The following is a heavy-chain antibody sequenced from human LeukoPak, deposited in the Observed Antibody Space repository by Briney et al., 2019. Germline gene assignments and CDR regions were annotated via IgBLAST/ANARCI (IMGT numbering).Heavy chain of an antibody. CDR2: INPNSGGT. CDR1: GYTFTGYY. J-gene: IGHJ4*02. Sequence: ASVKVSCKASGYTFTGYYMHWVRQAPGQGLEWMGWINPNSGGTNYAQKFQGRVTMTRDTPISTAYMELSRLRSDDTAVYYCARVETYYYGSGSYWFDYWGQGTLVTVSS. CDR3: ARVETYYYGSGSYWFDY. D-gene: IGHD3-10*01. V-gene: IGHV1-2*02.